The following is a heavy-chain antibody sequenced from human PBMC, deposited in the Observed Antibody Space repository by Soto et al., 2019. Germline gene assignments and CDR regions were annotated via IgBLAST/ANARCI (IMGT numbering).Heavy chain of an antibody. V-gene: IGHV2-5*02. Sequence: SGPTLGNEAQTLTLACTFPWLSHSTSREGVGWIRQPPGKALEGLALIYWDDDKRYSPSLKSRLTITKDTSKNQVVLTMSNMDPVDTATYYCAHRRIVFGVWDGGDFDSWGQGTLVTVSS. J-gene: IGHJ4*02. D-gene: IGHD2-21*01. CDR3: AHRRIVFGVWDGGDFDS. CDR1: WLSHSTSREG. CDR2: IYWDDDK.